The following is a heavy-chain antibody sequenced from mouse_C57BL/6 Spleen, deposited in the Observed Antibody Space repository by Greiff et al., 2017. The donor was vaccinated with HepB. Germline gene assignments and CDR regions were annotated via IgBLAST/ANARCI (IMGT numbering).Heavy chain of an antibody. Sequence: QVHVKQPGAELVKPGASVKLSCKASGYTFTSYWMHWVKQRPGRGLEWIGRIDPNSGGTKYNEKFKSKATLTVDKPSSTAYMQLSSLTSEDSAVYYCARGAYGNLDYWGQGTTLTVSS. V-gene: IGHV1-72*01. D-gene: IGHD2-1*01. CDR3: ARGAYGNLDY. J-gene: IGHJ2*01. CDR1: GYTFTSYW. CDR2: IDPNSGGT.